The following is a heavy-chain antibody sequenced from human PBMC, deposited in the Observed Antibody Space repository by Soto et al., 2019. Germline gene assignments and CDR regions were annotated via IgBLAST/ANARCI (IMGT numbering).Heavy chain of an antibody. CDR2: IYYSGST. J-gene: IGHJ5*02. D-gene: IGHD4-17*01. Sequence: SETLSLTCTVSGGSISSGGYYWSWIRQHPGKGLEWIGYIYYSGSTYYNPSLKSRVTISVDTSKNQFSLKLSSVTAADTAVYYCVIMLLPENGDYVGGWFDPWGQGTLVTVSS. CDR1: GGSISSGGYY. CDR3: VIMLLPENGDYVGGWFDP. V-gene: IGHV4-31*03.